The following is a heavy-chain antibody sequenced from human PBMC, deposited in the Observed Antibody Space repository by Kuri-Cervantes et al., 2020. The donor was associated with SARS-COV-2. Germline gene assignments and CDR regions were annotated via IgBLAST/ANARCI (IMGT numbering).Heavy chain of an antibody. CDR2: IRYDGSNK. CDR3: AKDGYYGSGSPNTYYYYYMDV. Sequence: GESLKISCAASGFTFSSYGMHWVRQAPGKGLEWVAFIRYDGSNKYYADSVKGRFTISRDNSKNSLYLQMNSLRTEDTALYYCAKDGYYGSGSPNTYYYYYMDVWGKGTTVTVSS. CDR1: GFTFSSYG. D-gene: IGHD3-10*01. J-gene: IGHJ6*03. V-gene: IGHV3-30*02.